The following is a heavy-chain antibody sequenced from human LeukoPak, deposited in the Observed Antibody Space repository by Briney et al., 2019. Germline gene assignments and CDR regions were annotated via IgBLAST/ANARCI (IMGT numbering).Heavy chain of an antibody. CDR1: GFTFNNAW. V-gene: IGHV3-23*01. J-gene: IGHJ4*02. CDR2: ISGSGGST. CDR3: ARPRGCGSSRCNNFDY. Sequence: GGSLRLSCAASGFTFNNAWMSWVRQAPGKGLEWVSAISGSGGSTYYADSVKGRFTISRDNGKNSLYLQMNRLRAEDTAVYYCARPRGCGSSRCNNFDYWGRGTLVTVSS. D-gene: IGHD2-2*01.